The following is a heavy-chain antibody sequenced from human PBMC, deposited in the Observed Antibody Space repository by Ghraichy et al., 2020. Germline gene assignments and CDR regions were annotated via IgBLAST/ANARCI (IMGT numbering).Heavy chain of an antibody. V-gene: IGHV1-69*13. CDR3: AYGLRYFDCPFDY. Sequence: SVKVSCKASGGTFSSYAISWVRRAPGQGLEWMGGIIPIFGTANYAQKFQGRVTITADESTSTDYMELSSLRSEDTAVYYCAYGLRYFDCPFDYWGQGTLVTVSS. D-gene: IGHD3-9*01. CDR1: GGTFSSYA. J-gene: IGHJ4*02. CDR2: IIPIFGTA.